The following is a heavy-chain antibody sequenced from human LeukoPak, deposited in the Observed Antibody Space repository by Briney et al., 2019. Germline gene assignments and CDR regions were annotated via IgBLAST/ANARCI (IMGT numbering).Heavy chain of an antibody. CDR2: IIPIFGTA. Sequence: SVKVSCKASGGTSSSYAISWVRQAPGQGLEWMGGIIPIFGTANYAQKFQGRVTITADESTSTAYMELSSLRSEDTAVYYCARSPPRYCSGGSCYPEYYFDYWGQGTLVTVSS. CDR1: GGTSSSYA. V-gene: IGHV1-69*13. D-gene: IGHD2-15*01. CDR3: ARSPPRYCSGGSCYPEYYFDY. J-gene: IGHJ4*02.